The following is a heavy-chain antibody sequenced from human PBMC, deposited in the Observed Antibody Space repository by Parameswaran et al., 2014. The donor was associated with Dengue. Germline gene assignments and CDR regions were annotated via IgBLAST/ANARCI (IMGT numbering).Heavy chain of an antibody. CDR1: GFTFSSYS. CDR2: ISSSSSYI. J-gene: IGHJ4*02. Sequence: GESLKISCAASGFTFSSYSMNWVRQAPGKGLEWVSSISSSSSYIYYADSVKGRFTISRDNAKNSLYLQMNSLRAEDTAVYYCARDSGYVWGSYAFDYWGQGNPGHRLL. V-gene: IGHV3-21*01. D-gene: IGHD3-16*01. CDR3: ARDSGYVWGSYAFDY.